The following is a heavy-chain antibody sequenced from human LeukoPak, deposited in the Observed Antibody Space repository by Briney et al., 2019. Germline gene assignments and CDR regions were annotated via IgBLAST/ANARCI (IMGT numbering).Heavy chain of an antibody. J-gene: IGHJ4*02. V-gene: IGHV3-21*01. CDR3: ARDPHYYDSSGDYGNYFDY. Sequence: GGSLRLSCAASGFTFSSYSMTWVRQAPGKGLEWVSSISSSSSYIYYADSVKGRFTISGDNAKNSLYLQMNSLRAEDTAVYYCARDPHYYDSSGDYGNYFDYWGQGTLVTVSS. D-gene: IGHD3-22*01. CDR1: GFTFSSYS. CDR2: ISSSSSYI.